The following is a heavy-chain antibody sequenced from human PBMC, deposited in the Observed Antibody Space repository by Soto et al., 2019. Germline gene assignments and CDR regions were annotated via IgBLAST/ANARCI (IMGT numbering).Heavy chain of an antibody. CDR3: ASHGSAGNGVFDH. J-gene: IGHJ4*02. CDR1: GGSVISTDYC. D-gene: IGHD6-25*01. CDR2: IYHSGSA. V-gene: IGHV4-31*03. Sequence: QVQLQESGPGLVKPSQTLSLTCTVSGGSVISTDYCWSWIRQHPGKNLEWIGNIYHSGSAYYNPSLKSRLTLSVDKSKNQFFLKLNSVTAADTAVYYCASHGSAGNGVFDHWGQGTLVTVSS.